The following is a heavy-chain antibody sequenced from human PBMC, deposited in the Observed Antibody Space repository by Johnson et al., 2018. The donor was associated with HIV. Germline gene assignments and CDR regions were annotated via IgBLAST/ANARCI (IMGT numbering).Heavy chain of an antibody. V-gene: IGHV3-30-3*01. CDR1: GFTFSSYA. CDR3: ARGPYTWIRGLSLEHHDAFDI. J-gene: IGHJ3*02. CDR2: ISYDGSNK. D-gene: IGHD5-18*01. Sequence: QVQLVESGGGLVQPGRSLRLSCAASGFTFSSYAMHWVRQAPGKGLEWVAVISYDGSNKYYADSVKGRFTISRDNSKNTLYLQMNSLRAEDTAVYYCARGPYTWIRGLSLEHHDAFDIWGQGTMVTVSS.